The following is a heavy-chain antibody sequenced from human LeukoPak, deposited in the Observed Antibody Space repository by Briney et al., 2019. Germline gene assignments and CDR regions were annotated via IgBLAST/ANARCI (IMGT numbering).Heavy chain of an antibody. V-gene: IGHV3-9*01. D-gene: IGHD3-22*01. CDR3: ARGSRDSSGYYYVKSV. CDR2: ISWNSGSI. Sequence: GGSLRLSCAASGFTFDDYAMHWVRQAPGKGLEWVSGISWNSGSIGYADSVKGRFTISRDNAKNSLYLQMNSLRAEDTAVYYCARGSRDSSGYYYVKSVWGQGTLVTVSS. CDR1: GFTFDDYA. J-gene: IGHJ4*02.